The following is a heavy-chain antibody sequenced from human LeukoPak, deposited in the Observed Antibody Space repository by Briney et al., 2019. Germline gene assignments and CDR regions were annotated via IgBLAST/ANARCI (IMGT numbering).Heavy chain of an antibody. Sequence: GASVKVSCKASGYTFSNYGISWVRQAPGLGLEWMGWTSYNGNTNYAQKFQDRVTMTTDTSTTTACMELRSLESDDTAVYYCARHSGSGWQALGYWGQGTLVTVSS. D-gene: IGHD6-19*01. CDR1: GYTFSNYG. CDR3: ARHSGSGWQALGY. J-gene: IGHJ4*02. CDR2: TSYNGNT. V-gene: IGHV1-18*04.